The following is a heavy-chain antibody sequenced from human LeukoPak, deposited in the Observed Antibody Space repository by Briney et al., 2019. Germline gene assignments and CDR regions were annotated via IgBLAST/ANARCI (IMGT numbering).Heavy chain of an antibody. V-gene: IGHV4-34*01. Sequence: SETLSLTCAVYGGSFSGYYWSWIRQRPGKGLEWIGEINHSGSTNYNPSLKSRVTISVDTSKNQFSLKLSSVTAADTAVYYCARVRYCSGGSCYLYYFDYWGQGTLVTVSS. CDR1: GGSFSGYY. CDR3: ARVRYCSGGSCYLYYFDY. CDR2: INHSGST. J-gene: IGHJ4*02. D-gene: IGHD2-15*01.